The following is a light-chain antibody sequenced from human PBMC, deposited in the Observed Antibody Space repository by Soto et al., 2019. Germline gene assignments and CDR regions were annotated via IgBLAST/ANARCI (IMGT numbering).Light chain of an antibody. CDR1: QSVTANY. CDR3: QHEGSSVTWT. J-gene: IGKJ1*01. V-gene: IGKV3-20*01. CDR2: AAS. Sequence: EVVLTQSPGTVSLSPGERATLSCRASQSVTANYLAWYQQKPGQAPRLLIYAASSRATGIPDRFSGSGSGTDFTLSISRLEPEDFAMYYCQHEGSSVTWTFGQGTKVEIK.